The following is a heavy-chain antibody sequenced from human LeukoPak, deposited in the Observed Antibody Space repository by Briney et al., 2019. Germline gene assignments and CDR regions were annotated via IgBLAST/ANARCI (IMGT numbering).Heavy chain of an antibody. Sequence: SVKVSCKASGGTFSSYAISWVRQAPGQGLEWMGGIIPIFGTANYAQKFQGRVTITADESTSTAYMELSSLRSEDTAVYYCAGRFLEGYYYMDVWGKGTTVTVSS. CDR1: GGTFSSYA. J-gene: IGHJ6*03. D-gene: IGHD3-10*01. CDR3: AGRFLEGYYYMDV. V-gene: IGHV1-69*13. CDR2: IIPIFGTA.